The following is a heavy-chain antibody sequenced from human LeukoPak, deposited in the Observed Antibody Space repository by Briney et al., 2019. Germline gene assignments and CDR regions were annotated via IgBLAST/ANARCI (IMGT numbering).Heavy chain of an antibody. CDR1: GGSFSGYY. CDR2: INHSGST. Sequence: SETLSLTCAVYGGSFSGYYWSWIRQPPGKGLEWIGEINHSGSTNYNPSLKSRVTISVDTSKNQFSLKLSSVTAADTAVSYCARYWGSGWTFDYWGQGTLVTVSS. V-gene: IGHV4-34*01. D-gene: IGHD6-19*01. J-gene: IGHJ4*02. CDR3: ARYWGSGWTFDY.